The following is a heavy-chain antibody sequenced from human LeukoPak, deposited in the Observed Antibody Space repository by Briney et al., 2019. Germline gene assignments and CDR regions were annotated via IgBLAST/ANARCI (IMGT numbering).Heavy chain of an antibody. CDR3: ARALGAWDWFDP. D-gene: IGHD3-16*01. CDR1: GFTFSDDY. J-gene: IGHJ5*02. CDR2: ISSSGDIT. V-gene: IGHV3-11*04. Sequence: GGSLRLSCAASGFTFSDDYMNWIRQAPGKGLEWVSYISSSGDITYYADSVRGRFTISRDNAKNSLYLQMNSLRAEDTAVYYCARALGAWDWFDPWGQGTLVTVSS.